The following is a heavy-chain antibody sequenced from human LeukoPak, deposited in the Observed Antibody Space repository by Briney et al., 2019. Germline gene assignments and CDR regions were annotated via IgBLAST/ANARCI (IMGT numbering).Heavy chain of an antibody. D-gene: IGHD6-19*01. J-gene: IGHJ4*02. CDR3: ARRGAVAGHFDY. CDR1: GGSFSGYY. Sequence: SETLSLTCAVYGGSFSGYYWSWIRQPPGKGLEWIGEIYHSGSTNYNPSLKSRVTISVDKSKNQFSLKLSSVTAADTAVYYCARRGAVAGHFDYWGQGTLVTVSS. CDR2: IYHSGST. V-gene: IGHV4-34*01.